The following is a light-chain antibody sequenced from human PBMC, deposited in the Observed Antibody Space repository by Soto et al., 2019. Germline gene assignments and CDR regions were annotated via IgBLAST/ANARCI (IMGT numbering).Light chain of an antibody. CDR2: AAS. CDR3: QQSYSTPWT. Sequence: DIQMTQSPSSLSASVGDRVTITCRASQSISSYLNWYQQKPGKAPKLLIYAASSLQGGVPSRFSGSVSVTDFTLTISSRQPEDFATYYCQQSYSTPWTFGQGTKVEIK. V-gene: IGKV1-39*01. CDR1: QSISSY. J-gene: IGKJ1*01.